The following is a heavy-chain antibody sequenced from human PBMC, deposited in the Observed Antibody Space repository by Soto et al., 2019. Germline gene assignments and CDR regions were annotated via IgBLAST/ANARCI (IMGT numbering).Heavy chain of an antibody. Sequence: SETLSLTGTVSGGSSSSYYWSWMRQPPGKGLEWIGYIYYSGSTNYNPSLKSRVTISVDTSKNQFSLKLSSVTAADTAVYYCARDLREDSSSSRAGRGGMDVWGQGTTVTVSS. CDR2: IYYSGST. J-gene: IGHJ6*02. CDR1: GGSSSSYY. V-gene: IGHV4-59*01. CDR3: ARDLREDSSSSRAGRGGMDV. D-gene: IGHD6-6*01.